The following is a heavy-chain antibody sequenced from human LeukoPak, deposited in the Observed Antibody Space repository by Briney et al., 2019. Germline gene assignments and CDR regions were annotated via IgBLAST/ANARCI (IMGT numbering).Heavy chain of an antibody. CDR1: GGTFSKYT. J-gene: IGHJ5*02. D-gene: IGHD6-13*01. CDR2: ITPLFGTA. Sequence: ASVKVSCKASGGTFSKYTISWVRQRPGQGLEWMGGITPLFGTANYAQKFQGRVTITADESASTAYMELSSLRSEDTAVYYCARDGQQLVSRYNWFDPWGQGTLVTVSS. CDR3: ARDGQQLVSRYNWFDP. V-gene: IGHV1-69*13.